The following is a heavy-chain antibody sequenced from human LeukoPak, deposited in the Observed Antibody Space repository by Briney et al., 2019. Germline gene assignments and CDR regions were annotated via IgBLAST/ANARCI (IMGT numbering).Heavy chain of an antibody. Sequence: ASVKVSCKASGYTFISYAMHWVRQAPGQRLEWMGWINAGNGNTKYPQKFQGRVTITRDTSASTAYMELSSLRSEDTVVYYCARGLPGSGWPWNGMDVWGQGTTVTVSS. D-gene: IGHD6-19*01. CDR3: ARGLPGSGWPWNGMDV. CDR2: INAGNGNT. CDR1: GYTFISYA. V-gene: IGHV1-3*01. J-gene: IGHJ6*02.